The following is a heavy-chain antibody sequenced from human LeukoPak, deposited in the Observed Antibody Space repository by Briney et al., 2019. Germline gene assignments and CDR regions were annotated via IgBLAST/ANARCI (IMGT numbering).Heavy chain of an antibody. CDR3: ARGNRWSPPWFDY. CDR2: IYYSGST. V-gene: IGHV4-39*07. D-gene: IGHD1-14*01. CDR1: GGSISSSSYY. Sequence: SETLSLTCTVSGGSISSSSYYWGWIRQPPGMGLEWIGGIYYSGSTYYNPSLKSRVTISVDTSKNQFSLKLSSVTAADTAVYYCARGNRWSPPWFDYWGQGTLVTVSS. J-gene: IGHJ4*02.